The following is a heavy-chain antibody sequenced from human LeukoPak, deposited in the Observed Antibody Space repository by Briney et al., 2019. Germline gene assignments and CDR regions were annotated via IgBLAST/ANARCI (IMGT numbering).Heavy chain of an antibody. Sequence: GGSLRLSCAASGFTFSSYWMHWVRQAPGKGLVWVSRINSDGSSTNYADSVKGRFTISRDNADNTLSLQMNSLRVDDTAVYYCARPWGTTARNAFHIWGQGTMVTVSS. J-gene: IGHJ3*02. D-gene: IGHD1-1*01. CDR2: INSDGSST. CDR3: ARPWGTTARNAFHI. V-gene: IGHV3-74*01. CDR1: GFTFSSYW.